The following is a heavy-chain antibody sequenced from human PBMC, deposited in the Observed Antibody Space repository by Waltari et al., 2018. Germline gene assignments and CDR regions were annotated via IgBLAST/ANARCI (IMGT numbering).Heavy chain of an antibody. CDR2: IGGCGGRT. J-gene: IGHJ4*02. V-gene: IGHV3-23*01. Sequence: VQLLESGGGLVQSGGSLRLSCAASGFTFRSYAMNWVRQAPGTGVAWGSVIGGCGGRTDYADAVKCRFTISRYNSKTTLYLQMNNLRVEDTAVYYCASSLYGDYTQRWDRVFDYWGQGTLVTVSS. CDR3: ASSLYGDYTQRWDRVFDY. CDR1: GFTFRSYA. D-gene: IGHD4-17*01.